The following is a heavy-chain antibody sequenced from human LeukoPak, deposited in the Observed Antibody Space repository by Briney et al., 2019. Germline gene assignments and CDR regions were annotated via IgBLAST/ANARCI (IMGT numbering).Heavy chain of an antibody. V-gene: IGHV3-11*01. CDR3: ATSQYGSGSYYNDIDAFDI. CDR1: GFTFSDYY. J-gene: IGHJ3*02. Sequence: RPGGSLRLSCAASGFTFSDYYISWIRQAPGKGLEWVSYISSSGSTIYYADSVKGRFTISRDNAKNSLYLQMNSLRAEDTAVYYCATSQYGSGSYYNDIDAFDIWGQGTMVTVSS. CDR2: ISSSGSTI. D-gene: IGHD3-10*01.